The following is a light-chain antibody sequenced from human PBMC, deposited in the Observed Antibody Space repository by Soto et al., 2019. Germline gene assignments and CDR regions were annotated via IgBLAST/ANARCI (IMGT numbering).Light chain of an antibody. CDR3: SSYTTSSALYV. CDR1: SSDAGGYNY. V-gene: IGLV2-14*03. Sequence: QFVLTXPASVSGSPGQSITISCTGTSSDAGGYNYVSWYQQHPGKAPKLIIYDVSNRPSGVSNHFSGSKSGNTASLTISGLQAEDEADYYCSSYTTSSALYVFGAGTKVTVL. CDR2: DVS. J-gene: IGLJ1*01.